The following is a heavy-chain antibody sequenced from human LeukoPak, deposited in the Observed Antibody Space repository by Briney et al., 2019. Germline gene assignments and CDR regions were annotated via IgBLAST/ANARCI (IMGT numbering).Heavy chain of an antibody. D-gene: IGHD3-22*01. V-gene: IGHV3-64*01. CDR2: ISSNGGST. J-gene: IGHJ4*02. CDR3: ARSLYYYDSRGYTDY. Sequence: GGSLRLSCAASGFTFGSYAMHWVRQAPGKGLEYVSAISSNGGSTYYANSVKGRFTISRDNSKNTLYLQMGSLRAEDMAVYYCARSLYYYDSRGYTDYWGQGTLVTVSS. CDR1: GFTFGSYA.